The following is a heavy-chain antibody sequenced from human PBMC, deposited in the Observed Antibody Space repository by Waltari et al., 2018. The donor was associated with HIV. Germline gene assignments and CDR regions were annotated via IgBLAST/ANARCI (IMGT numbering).Heavy chain of an antibody. CDR3: ASGYSSSWRSDYYYYGMDV. V-gene: IGHV3-74*01. J-gene: IGHJ6*02. D-gene: IGHD6-13*01. Sequence: EVQLVESGGGLVQPGGSLRLSCAASGFTLSSYWMHWVRQAPGKGLVWVSRINSDGSSTGYADSVKGRCTISRDNAKNTLYLQMNSLRAEDTAVYYCASGYSSSWRSDYYYYGMDVWGQGTTVTVSS. CDR1: GFTLSSYW. CDR2: INSDGSST.